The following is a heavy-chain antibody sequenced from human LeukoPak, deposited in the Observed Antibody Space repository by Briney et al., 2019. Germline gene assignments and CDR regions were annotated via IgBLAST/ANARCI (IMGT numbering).Heavy chain of an antibody. D-gene: IGHD6-13*01. Sequence: TGGSLRLSCAASGFSFSSYTMNWVRLAPGMGLEWVSSIIGTSEMHYADSVKGRFTVSRDNDKNSLFLQLYSLSVEDTAVYYCTRAIIVALGTGPFDIWGQGTVVTVSS. J-gene: IGHJ3*02. CDR3: TRAIIVALGTGPFDI. V-gene: IGHV3-21*06. CDR2: IIGTSEM. CDR1: GFSFSSYT.